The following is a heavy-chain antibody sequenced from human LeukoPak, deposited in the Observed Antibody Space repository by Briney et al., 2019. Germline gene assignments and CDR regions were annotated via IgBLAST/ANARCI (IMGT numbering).Heavy chain of an antibody. CDR2: ISGSRGST. CDR3: AKEQLESSGGDFAY. CDR1: GFSFRSYA. D-gene: IGHD3-16*01. V-gene: IGHV3-23*01. J-gene: IGHJ4*02. Sequence: PGGSLRLSCAASGFSFRSYAMSWVRQAPGKGLEWVSGISGSRGSTYYADSVKSRFTISRDNSKNTLFLQMNSLKAEDTAVYYGAKEQLESSGGDFAYGGQ.